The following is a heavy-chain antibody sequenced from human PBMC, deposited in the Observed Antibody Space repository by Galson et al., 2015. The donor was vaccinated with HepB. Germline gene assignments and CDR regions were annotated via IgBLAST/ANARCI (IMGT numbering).Heavy chain of an antibody. J-gene: IGHJ4*02. Sequence: ETLSLTCTVSGGSISSYYWSWIRQPPGKGLEWIGYIYYSGSTNYNPSLKSRVTISVDTSKNQFSLKLSSVTAADTAVYYCARDTVGSSGWYGGIDYWGQGTLVTVSS. D-gene: IGHD6-19*01. CDR1: GGSISSYY. V-gene: IGHV4-59*01. CDR2: IYYSGST. CDR3: ARDTVGSSGWYGGIDY.